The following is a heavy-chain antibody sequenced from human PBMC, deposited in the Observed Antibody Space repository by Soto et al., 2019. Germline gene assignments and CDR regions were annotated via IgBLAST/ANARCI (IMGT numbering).Heavy chain of an antibody. CDR2: ISPDGSDV. CDR3: ACWGHIVTSAPSDVAR. D-gene: IGHD2-21*01. CDR1: GFPFTNYW. Sequence: QVVESGGGLVPPGGSLRLSCAASGFPFTNYWMHWVRQPPGKGLMWVSRISPDGSDVGYADSVEGRFTVSSANAKNTRDLQMNSLRAEDTAMYYCACWGHIVTSAPSDVARWGKGSLATV. V-gene: IGHV3-74*01. J-gene: IGHJ4*02.